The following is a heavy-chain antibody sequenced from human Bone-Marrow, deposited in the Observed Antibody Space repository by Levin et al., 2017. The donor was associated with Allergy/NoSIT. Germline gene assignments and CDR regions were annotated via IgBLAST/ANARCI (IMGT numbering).Heavy chain of an antibody. Sequence: GGSLRLSCAASGFTFSSYGMHWVRQAPGKGLEWVAVISYDGSNKYYADSVKGRFTISRDNSKNTLYLQMNSLGAEDTAVYYCAKRRRVGAAPGLLLGNCDYWGQGTLVTVSS. J-gene: IGHJ4*02. D-gene: IGHD1-26*01. CDR2: ISYDGSNK. V-gene: IGHV3-30*18. CDR3: AKRRRVGAAPGLLLGNCDY. CDR1: GFTFSSYG.